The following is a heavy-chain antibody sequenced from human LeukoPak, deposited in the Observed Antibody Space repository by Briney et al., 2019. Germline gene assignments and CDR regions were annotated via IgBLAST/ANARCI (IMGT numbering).Heavy chain of an antibody. CDR3: AKETIVVVPAAILRYYYYYYMDV. D-gene: IGHD2-2*02. CDR1: GGSISSSSYY. Sequence: SETLSLTCTVSGGSISSSSYYWGWIRQPPGKGLEWIGSIYDSGSTYYNPALKRLITLSVDTSKNQFSLKLRSVDAADTAVYYCAKETIVVVPAAILRYYYYYYMDVWGKGTTVSVCS. CDR2: IYDSGST. J-gene: IGHJ6*03. V-gene: IGHV4-39*01.